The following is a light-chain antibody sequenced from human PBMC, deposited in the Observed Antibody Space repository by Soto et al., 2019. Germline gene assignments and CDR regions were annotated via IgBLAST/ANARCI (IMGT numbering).Light chain of an antibody. CDR1: NSNIGSNY. CDR3: AAWDDSLSGWV. Sequence: QSVLTQPPSASGTPGQRATISCSGRNSNIGSNYVYWYQQVPGTAPKLLIYTNNQRPSGVPDRFSGSKSATSASLAIGGLRSEDEADYYCAAWDDSLSGWVFGGGTKLTVL. V-gene: IGLV1-47*01. J-gene: IGLJ3*02. CDR2: TNN.